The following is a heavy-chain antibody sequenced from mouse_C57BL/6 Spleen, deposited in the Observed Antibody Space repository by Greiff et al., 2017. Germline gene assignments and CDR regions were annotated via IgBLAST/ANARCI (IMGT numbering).Heavy chain of an antibody. Sequence: VQLQQPGAELVKPGASVKLSCKASGYTFTSYWMHWVKQRPGQGLEWIGMIHPNSGSTNYNEKFKSKATLTVDKSYSTAYMQLSSLTSEDSAVYYCARSYYSNPHYFDYWGQGTTLTVSS. CDR1: GYTFTSYW. CDR2: IHPNSGST. V-gene: IGHV1-64*01. CDR3: ARSYYSNPHYFDY. D-gene: IGHD2-5*01. J-gene: IGHJ2*01.